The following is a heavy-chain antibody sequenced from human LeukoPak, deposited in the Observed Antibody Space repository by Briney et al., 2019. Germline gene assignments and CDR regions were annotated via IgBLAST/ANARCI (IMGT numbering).Heavy chain of an antibody. J-gene: IGHJ4*02. CDR2: ISSGDSTI. V-gene: IGHV3-48*03. CDR3: ARGRPLLFRSGWSNKEGGIDY. CDR1: GFTFSTYE. Sequence: GGSLRLSCAASGFTFSTYEMNWVRQAPGKELEWVSYISSGDSTIYYADSVEGRFTISRDNTKNSLFLQMNSLRVEDTAVYYCARGRPLLFRSGWSNKEGGIDYWGQGTLVTVSS. D-gene: IGHD6-19*01.